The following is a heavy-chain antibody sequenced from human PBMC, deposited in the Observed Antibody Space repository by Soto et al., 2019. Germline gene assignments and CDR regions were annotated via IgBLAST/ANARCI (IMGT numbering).Heavy chain of an antibody. CDR1: GIVFADCA. D-gene: IGHD2-8*02. CDR3: TEPQPGLVSRHP. V-gene: IGHV3-9*01. CDR2: ISRDGSTL. J-gene: IGHJ5*02. Sequence: EVQLVESGGGSFQPGWSLRLSCAASGIVFADCAMHWVRQAPGKGLEWVSGISRDGSTLGYVDAVEGRFTISRDNAKTSLYLQMANLWADSSVLYYYTEPQPGLVSRHPGGEGT.